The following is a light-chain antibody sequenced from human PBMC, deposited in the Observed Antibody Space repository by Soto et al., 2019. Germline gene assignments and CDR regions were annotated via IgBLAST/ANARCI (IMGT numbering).Light chain of an antibody. V-gene: IGKV3-20*01. CDR3: QQYGSSPRT. Sequence: EIVMTQSPATLSVSPGERATLSCRASQSVSSYLAWYQQKPGQAPRLLIYGASSRATGIPDRFSGSGSGTDFTLTISRLEPEDFAVNYCQQYGSSPRTFGQGTKGDIK. CDR1: QSVSSY. J-gene: IGKJ1*01. CDR2: GAS.